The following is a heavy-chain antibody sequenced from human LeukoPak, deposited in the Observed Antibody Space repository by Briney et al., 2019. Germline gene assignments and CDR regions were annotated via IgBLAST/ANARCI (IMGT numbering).Heavy chain of an antibody. CDR3: ARGYCSGGSCPDLNWFDP. CDR1: GYTFTGYY. J-gene: IGHJ5*02. Sequence: GASVKVSCKASGYTFTGYYMHWVRQAPGQGLEWMGCINPNSGGTNYAQKFQGWVTMTRDTSISTAYMELSRLRSDDTAVYYCARGYCSGGSCPDLNWFDPWGQGTLVTVSS. V-gene: IGHV1-2*04. CDR2: INPNSGGT. D-gene: IGHD2-15*01.